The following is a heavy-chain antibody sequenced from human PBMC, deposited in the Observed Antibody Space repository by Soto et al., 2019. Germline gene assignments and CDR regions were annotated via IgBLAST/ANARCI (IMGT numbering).Heavy chain of an antibody. Sequence: QVQLVQSGAEVKKPGSSVKVSCKASGGTFSRYAISWVRQAPGQGLEWVGGIIPIFGTANYAQKFQGRVTITADKSTSTAYMELSSLRSEDTAVYYCARVSYDSSGAFDYWGQGTLVTVSS. D-gene: IGHD3-22*01. CDR1: GGTFSRYA. V-gene: IGHV1-69*06. CDR2: IIPIFGTA. J-gene: IGHJ4*02. CDR3: ARVSYDSSGAFDY.